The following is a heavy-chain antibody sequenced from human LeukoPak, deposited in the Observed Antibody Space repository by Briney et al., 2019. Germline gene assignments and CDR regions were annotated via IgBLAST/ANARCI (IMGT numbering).Heavy chain of an antibody. V-gene: IGHV3-7*01. Sequence: GGSLRLSCAASGFIFTNYFMSWVRQAPGKGLEWVASIKHDGSEKYYVDPVRGRFTISRDNTMNSLYLQMSSLRAEDTAVYYCATDRGWRTSGYYLYYFEYWGQGTLVTFSS. D-gene: IGHD3-3*01. CDR3: ATDRGWRTSGYYLYYFEY. CDR1: GFIFTNYF. J-gene: IGHJ4*02. CDR2: IKHDGSEK.